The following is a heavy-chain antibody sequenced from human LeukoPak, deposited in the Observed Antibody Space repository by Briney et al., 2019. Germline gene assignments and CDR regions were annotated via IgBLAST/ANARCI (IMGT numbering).Heavy chain of an antibody. Sequence: PSETLSLTCAVSGGSISSSNWWSWVRQPPGKGLEWIGEIYHSGSTSYNPSLKSRVTMSVDTSKNQFSLKLSSVAAADTAVYYCARDHYYDSSGYTFRHWGQGTLVTVSS. V-gene: IGHV4-4*02. CDR3: ARDHYYDSSGYTFRH. CDR2: IYHSGST. J-gene: IGHJ1*01. D-gene: IGHD3-22*01. CDR1: GGSISSSNW.